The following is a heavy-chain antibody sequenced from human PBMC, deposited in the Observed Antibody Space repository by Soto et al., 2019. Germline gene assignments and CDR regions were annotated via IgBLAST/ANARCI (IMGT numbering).Heavy chain of an antibody. CDR1: GFTFSSYG. CDR2: ISYDGSNK. Sequence: GGSLRLSCAASGFTFSSYGMHWVRQAPGKGLEWVAVISYDGSNKYYADSVKGRFTISRDNSKNTLYLQMNSLRAEDTAVYYCAKFGGGGYVSFSDLLDYWGQGTLVTVSS. D-gene: IGHD5-12*01. V-gene: IGHV3-30*18. CDR3: AKFGGGGYVSFSDLLDY. J-gene: IGHJ4*02.